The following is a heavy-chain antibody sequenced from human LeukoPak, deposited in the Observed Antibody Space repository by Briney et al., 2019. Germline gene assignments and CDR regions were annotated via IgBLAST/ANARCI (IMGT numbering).Heavy chain of an antibody. CDR1: GGSISSHY. D-gene: IGHD1-26*01. CDR3: ARGVGATTSLLH. CDR2: ISYSGST. V-gene: IGHV4-59*11. Sequence: SETLSLTCTVSGGSISSHYWSWIRQPPGKGLEWIGYISYSGSTNYNPSLKSRVTISLDTSKNQFSLKLSSVTAADTAVYYCARGVGATTSLLHWGQGTLVTVSS. J-gene: IGHJ4*02.